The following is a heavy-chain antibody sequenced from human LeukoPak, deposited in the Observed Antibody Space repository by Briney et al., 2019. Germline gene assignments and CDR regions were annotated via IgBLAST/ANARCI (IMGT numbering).Heavy chain of an antibody. CDR1: GGTFSSYT. V-gene: IGHV1-69*02. D-gene: IGHD5-12*01. CDR3: ARPSGRGYSGYDLEAFDI. Sequence: ASVKVSXKASGGTFSSYTISWVRQAPGQGLEWMGRIIPILGIANYAQKFQGRVTITADNSTSTAYMELSSLRSEDTAVYYCARPSGRGYSGYDLEAFDIWGQGTMVTGSS. CDR2: IIPILGIA. J-gene: IGHJ3*02.